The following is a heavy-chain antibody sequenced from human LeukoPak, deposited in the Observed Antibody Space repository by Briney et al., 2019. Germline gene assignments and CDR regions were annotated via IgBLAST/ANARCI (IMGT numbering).Heavy chain of an antibody. J-gene: IGHJ3*02. Sequence: GASVKVSCKASGYTFTSYDVNWVRQATGQGLEWMGWMNPNSGITGYAQKFQGRVTMTRDTSTSTVYMELSSLRSEDTAVYYCARTGGIAAAGHDAFDIWGQGTMVTVSS. V-gene: IGHV1-8*01. CDR1: GYTFTSYD. CDR3: ARTGGIAAAGHDAFDI. D-gene: IGHD6-13*01. CDR2: MNPNSGIT.